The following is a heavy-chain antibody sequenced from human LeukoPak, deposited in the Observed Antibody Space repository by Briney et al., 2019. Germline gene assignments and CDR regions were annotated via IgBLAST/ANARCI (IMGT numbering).Heavy chain of an antibody. D-gene: IGHD2-15*01. CDR1: GFTFSSYW. CDR2: INSDGNSI. V-gene: IGHV3-74*03. CDR3: AREVLRGASCQDY. Sequence: GGSLRLSCAASGFTFSSYWMHWVRQAPGKGLVWVSRINSDGNSITYADSVKGRFTVSRDNAKNTLYLQMNSLRAEDTAVYYCAREVLRGASCQDYWGQGTLVTVSS. J-gene: IGHJ4*02.